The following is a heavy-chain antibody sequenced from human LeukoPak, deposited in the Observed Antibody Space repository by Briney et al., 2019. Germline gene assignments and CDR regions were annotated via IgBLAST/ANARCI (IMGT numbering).Heavy chain of an antibody. CDR3: ASLIFGVAYFDY. V-gene: IGHV3-7*01. CDR2: IKQDGSEK. Sequence: GGSLRLSCAASGFIFSNYGMHWVRQAPGKGLEWVANIKQDGSEKYYVDSVKGRFTISRDNAKNSLYLQMNSLRAEDTAVYYCASLIFGVAYFDYWGQGTLVTVSS. J-gene: IGHJ4*02. D-gene: IGHD3-3*01. CDR1: GFIFSNYG.